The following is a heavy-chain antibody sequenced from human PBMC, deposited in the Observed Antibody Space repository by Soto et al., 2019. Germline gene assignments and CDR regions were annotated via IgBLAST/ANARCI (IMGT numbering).Heavy chain of an antibody. Sequence: QVQLVQSGTEVKKPGSSVKVSCKASGGTFSSYAISWVRQAPGQGLEWLGGIIPVFGTASYAEKFQGRVTITADTSTSTVYMELSSLRSEDTAVYYFARTRRGSSPVHFDSWGQGTLVTVSS. CDR2: IIPVFGTA. CDR3: ARTRRGSSPVHFDS. D-gene: IGHD6-6*01. V-gene: IGHV1-69*06. J-gene: IGHJ4*02. CDR1: GGTFSSYA.